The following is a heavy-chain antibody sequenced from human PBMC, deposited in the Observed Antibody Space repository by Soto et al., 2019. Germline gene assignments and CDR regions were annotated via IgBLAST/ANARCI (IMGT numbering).Heavy chain of an antibody. CDR1: GGSISSGGYY. V-gene: IGHV4-31*03. J-gene: IGHJ5*02. D-gene: IGHD3-3*01. CDR2: IYYSGST. Sequence: SETLSLTCTVSGGSISSGGYYWSWIRQHPGKGLEWIGYIYYSGSTYYDPSLKSRVTISVDTSKNQFSLKLSSVTAADTAVYYCARAVLRFLGWLPIDFDPWGQGTLVTVSS. CDR3: ARAVLRFLGWLPIDFDP.